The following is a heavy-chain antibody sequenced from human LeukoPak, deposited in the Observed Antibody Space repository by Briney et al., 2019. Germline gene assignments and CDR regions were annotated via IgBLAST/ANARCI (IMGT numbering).Heavy chain of an antibody. CDR3: AKGFPYGSGSYHAY. CDR2: ISGSGGST. Sequence: PGGSLRLSCAASGFTFSSYGMSWVRQAPGKGLEWVSAISGSGGSTYYADSVKGRFTISRDNSKNTLYLQMNSLRAEDTAVYYCAKGFPYGSGSYHAYWGQGTLVTVSS. CDR1: GFTFSSYG. D-gene: IGHD3-10*01. V-gene: IGHV3-23*01. J-gene: IGHJ1*01.